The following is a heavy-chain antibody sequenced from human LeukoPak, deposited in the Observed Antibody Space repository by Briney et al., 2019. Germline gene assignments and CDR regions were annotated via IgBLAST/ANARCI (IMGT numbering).Heavy chain of an antibody. CDR2: IKQDGSEK. V-gene: IGHV3-7*03. CDR3: ARDGPDYGDYPDY. D-gene: IGHD4-17*01. Sequence: GGSLRLSCAASGFTFSSYWMNWARQAPGKGLEWVANIKQDGSEKYYVDSVKGRFTISRDNAKNSLYLQMNSLRAEDTAVYYCARDGPDYGDYPDYWGQGTLVTVSS. J-gene: IGHJ4*02. CDR1: GFTFSSYW.